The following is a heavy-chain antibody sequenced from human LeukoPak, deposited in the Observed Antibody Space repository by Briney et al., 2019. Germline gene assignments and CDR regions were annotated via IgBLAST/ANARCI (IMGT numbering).Heavy chain of an antibody. V-gene: IGHV3-48*03. Sequence: GGSLRLSCVASGFTFSNYDMNWVRQVPGKGLEWVSYISNSGSSKYYVDSVKGRFTISRDNAKNSLYLQINSLRAEDTAVYYCASLTVTGGSLSDYWGQGTLVTVSS. J-gene: IGHJ4*02. CDR2: ISNSGSSK. CDR1: GFTFSNYD. CDR3: ASLTVTGGSLSDY. D-gene: IGHD2-15*01.